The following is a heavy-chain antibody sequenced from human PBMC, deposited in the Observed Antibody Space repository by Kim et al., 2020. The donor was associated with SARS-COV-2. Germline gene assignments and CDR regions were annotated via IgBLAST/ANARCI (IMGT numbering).Heavy chain of an antibody. V-gene: IGHV3-21*01. J-gene: IGHJ4*02. Sequence: IYYADSVKGRFTISRDTALNSLYLQINSLGAEDTAIYYCTKGGTEQQPYDYWGQGTLVTVSS. CDR2: I. D-gene: IGHD6-13*01. CDR3: TKGGTEQQPYDY.